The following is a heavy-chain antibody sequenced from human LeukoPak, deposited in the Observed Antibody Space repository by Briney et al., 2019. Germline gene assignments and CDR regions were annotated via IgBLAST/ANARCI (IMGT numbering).Heavy chain of an antibody. J-gene: IGHJ4*02. CDR3: ARDPAAWDY. V-gene: IGHV3-7*04. CDR2: IEADGTEK. D-gene: IGHD6-13*01. CDR1: GFSLSNYW. Sequence: GGSLRLSCAASGFSLSNYWMSWVRQAPGKGLEWVANIEADGTEKYYVDSVKGRFTVSRDNARNSLYLQMSSLRVEDTAVYYCARDPAAWDYWGQGTLVTVSS.